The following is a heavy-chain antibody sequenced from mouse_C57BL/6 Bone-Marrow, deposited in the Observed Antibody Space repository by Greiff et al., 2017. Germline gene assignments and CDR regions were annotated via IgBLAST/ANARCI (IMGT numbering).Heavy chain of an antibody. CDR3: ARSTGYYGSSPWFAY. J-gene: IGHJ3*01. Sequence: VQLQQSGAELVRPGTSVKVSCKASGYAFTNYLIEWVKQRPGQGLEWIGVINPGSGGTNYNEKFKGKATLTADKSSSTAYMQLSSLTSEGSAVYVCARSTGYYGSSPWFAYWGQGTLVTVSA. CDR2: INPGSGGT. CDR1: GYAFTNYL. V-gene: IGHV1-54*01. D-gene: IGHD1-1*01.